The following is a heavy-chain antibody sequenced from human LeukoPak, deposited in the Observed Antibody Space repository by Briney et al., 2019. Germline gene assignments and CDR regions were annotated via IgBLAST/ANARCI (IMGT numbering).Heavy chain of an antibody. CDR2: INHSGST. CDR3: AVRRDVVFDI. Sequence: PSETLSLTCAVYGGSFSGYYWSWIRQPQGKGLEWIGEINHSGSTNYKPSLKSRATISVDTSKNQFLLKLSTVTADNTAVYHGAVRRDVVFDIWGQGTMVTVSS. CDR1: GGSFSGYY. J-gene: IGHJ3*02. V-gene: IGHV4-34*01. D-gene: IGHD2-8*01.